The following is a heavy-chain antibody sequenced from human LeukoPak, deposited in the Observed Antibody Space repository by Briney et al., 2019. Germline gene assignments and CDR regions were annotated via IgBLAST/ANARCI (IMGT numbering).Heavy chain of an antibody. V-gene: IGHV3-30*04. CDR2: ISYDGSNK. Sequence: GGSLRLSCAASGFTFSSYAMHWVRQAPGKGLEWVAVISYDGSNKYYADSVKGRFTISRDNSKNTLYLQMNGLRAEDTAVYYCARDLEQQLLTYFDYWGQGTLVTVSS. CDR3: ARDLEQQLLTYFDY. D-gene: IGHD6-13*01. J-gene: IGHJ4*02. CDR1: GFTFSSYA.